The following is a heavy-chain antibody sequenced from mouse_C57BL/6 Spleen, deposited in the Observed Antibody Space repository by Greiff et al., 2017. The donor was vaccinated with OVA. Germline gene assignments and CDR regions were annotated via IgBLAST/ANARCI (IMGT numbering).Heavy chain of an antibody. Sequence: QVQLKQSGAELVKPGASVKLSCKASGYTFTSYWMHWVKQRPGQGLEWIGMIHPNSGSTNYNEKFKSKATLTVDKSSSTAYMQLSSLTSEDSAVYYCARSDWDWYFDFWGTGTTVTVSS. CDR3: ARSDWDWYFDF. D-gene: IGHD4-1*01. CDR1: GYTFTSYW. V-gene: IGHV1-64*01. CDR2: IHPNSGST. J-gene: IGHJ1*03.